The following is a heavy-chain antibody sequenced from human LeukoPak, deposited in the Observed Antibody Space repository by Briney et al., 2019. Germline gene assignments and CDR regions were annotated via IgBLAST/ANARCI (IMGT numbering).Heavy chain of an antibody. Sequence: GESLKISCKGSGYSFTSYWIGWVRQMPGKGLEWMGIIYPGDSDTRYSPSFQGQVTISADKSICTAYLQWSSLKASDTAMYYCARRAYCSSTSCYLHFDYWGQGTLVTVSS. CDR3: ARRAYCSSTSCYLHFDY. V-gene: IGHV5-51*01. CDR2: IYPGDSDT. D-gene: IGHD2-2*01. CDR1: GYSFTSYW. J-gene: IGHJ4*02.